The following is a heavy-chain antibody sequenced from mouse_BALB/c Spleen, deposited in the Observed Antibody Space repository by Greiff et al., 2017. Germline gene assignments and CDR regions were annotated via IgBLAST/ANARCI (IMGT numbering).Heavy chain of an antibody. CDR1: GYTFTSYW. CDR3: ARDGKALYAMDY. J-gene: IGHJ4*01. V-gene: IGHV1-69*02. CDR2: IDPSDSYT. Sequence: QPGAELVKPGASVKLSCKASGYTFTSYWMHWVKQRPGQGLEWIGEIDPSDSYTNYNQKFKGKATLTVDKSSSTAYMQLSSLTSEDSAVYYCARDGKALYAMDYWGQGTSVTVSS. D-gene: IGHD2-3*01.